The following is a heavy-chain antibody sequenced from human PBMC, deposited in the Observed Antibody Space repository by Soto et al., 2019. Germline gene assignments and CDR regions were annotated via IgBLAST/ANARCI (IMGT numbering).Heavy chain of an antibody. J-gene: IGHJ5*02. CDR2: IYYSGST. CDR3: ASIVYSSGYEWFDP. CDR1: GGSISSSSYY. Sequence: SETLSLTCTVSGGSISSSSYYWGWIRQPPGKGLEWIGSIYYSGSTYYNPSLKSRVTISVDTSKNQFSLKLSSVTAADTAVYYCASIVYSSGYEWFDPWGQGTLVIVYS. V-gene: IGHV4-39*01. D-gene: IGHD3-22*01.